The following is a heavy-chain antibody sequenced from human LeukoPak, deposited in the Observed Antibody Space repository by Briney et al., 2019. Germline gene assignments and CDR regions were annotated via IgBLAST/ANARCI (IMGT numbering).Heavy chain of an antibody. Sequence: SETLSLTCAVSGGTFSGYYWSWIRQPPGKGLEWIGEINHSGSTNYNPSLKSRVTISVDTCKRQLSLKLSSVTVADTAVYYWARAIKGRYYYGSGSYFLDYWGRGPLVPVSS. D-gene: IGHD3-10*01. CDR2: INHSGST. CDR3: ARAIKGRYYYGSGSYFLDY. J-gene: IGHJ4*02. CDR1: GGTFSGYY. V-gene: IGHV4-34*01.